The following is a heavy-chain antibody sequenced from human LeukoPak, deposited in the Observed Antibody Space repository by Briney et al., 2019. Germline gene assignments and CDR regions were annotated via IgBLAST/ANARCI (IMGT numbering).Heavy chain of an antibody. CDR1: GYTFTTYD. V-gene: IGHV1-8*01. CDR2: MNPNSGNT. Sequence: ASVKVSCKASGYTFTTYDINWVRQAPGQGLEWMGWMNPNSGNTGYAQKFQGRVTMTRNTSISTAYMEMSSLRSDDTAVYYCARDFGYYYDSSGPTAPDYWGQGTLVTVSS. CDR3: ARDFGYYYDSSGPTAPDY. D-gene: IGHD3-22*01. J-gene: IGHJ4*02.